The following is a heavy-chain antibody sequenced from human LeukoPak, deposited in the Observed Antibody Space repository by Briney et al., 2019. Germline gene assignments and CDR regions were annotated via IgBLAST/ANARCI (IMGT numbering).Heavy chain of an antibody. CDR1: GFIFTHYA. CDR2: ISKGADDT. Sequence: GGSLRLSCGASGFIFTHYAMTWVRQAPGKGLEWVSSISKGADDTYYADPVKGRFAISRDNSKTTLFLQMNSLRAEDTAVYYCAKDLPTPYFDYWGQGTLVTVSS. CDR3: AKDLPTPYFDY. V-gene: IGHV3-23*01. J-gene: IGHJ4*02. D-gene: IGHD4-23*01.